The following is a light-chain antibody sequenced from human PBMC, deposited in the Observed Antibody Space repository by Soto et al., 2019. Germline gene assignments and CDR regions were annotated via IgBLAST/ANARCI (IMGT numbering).Light chain of an antibody. V-gene: IGKV1-39*01. J-gene: IGKJ3*01. CDR1: QSISSS. CDR3: QQSYNTPFT. CDR2: AAS. Sequence: DIQMTQSPSSLSASVGDRVTISCRASQSISSSFNWYQQKPGKAPNLLIYAASSLQSGVPSRFSGSGSVTDFTLTISSLQPEDFATYYCQQSYNTPFTFGPGTKVDIK.